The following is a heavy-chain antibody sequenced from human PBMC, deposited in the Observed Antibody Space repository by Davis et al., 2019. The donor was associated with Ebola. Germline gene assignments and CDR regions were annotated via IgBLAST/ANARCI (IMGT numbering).Heavy chain of an antibody. V-gene: IGHV4-59*08. CDR2: ISYTGST. J-gene: IGHJ5*02. Sequence: SETLSLTFTVSGVSFSTDYWSWFRQPPGKGLEWIGSISYTGSTNYNPSLKSRVTISVDTSKNQVSLKLSSVTAADTAVYYCARLYYGSGSYYNWFDPWGQGTLVTVSS. D-gene: IGHD3-10*01. CDR3: ARLYYGSGSYYNWFDP. CDR1: GVSFSTDY.